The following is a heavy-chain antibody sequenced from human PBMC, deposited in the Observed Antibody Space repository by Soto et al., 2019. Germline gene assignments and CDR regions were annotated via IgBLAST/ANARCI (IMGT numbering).Heavy chain of an antibody. CDR3: TRALVVVSNWFDP. J-gene: IGHJ5*02. CDR2: IKPDGNAK. V-gene: IGHV3-7*04. D-gene: IGHD2-15*01. Sequence: PGGSLRLSCAASGFTFSNHGMSWVRQAPGKGLEWVANIKPDGNAKSYLGSVQGRFTISRDNAKNSLYLQMNSLRAEDTAVYYCTRALVVVSNWFDPWGQGTLVTVSS. CDR1: GFTFSNHG.